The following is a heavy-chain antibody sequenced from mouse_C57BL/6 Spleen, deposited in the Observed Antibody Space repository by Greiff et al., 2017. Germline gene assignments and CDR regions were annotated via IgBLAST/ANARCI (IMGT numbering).Heavy chain of an antibody. CDR1: GYTFTSYW. D-gene: IGHD1-1*01. CDR2: ICPSDSET. CDR3: ARITSVPFAWCAY. Sequence: VQLQQPGAELVRPGSSVKLSCKASGYTFTSYWMDWVKQRPGQGLEWIGNICPSDSETHYNQKFKDKATLTVDKSSSTAYMQLSSLTSEDSAVDYCARITSVPFAWCAYWGQGTLVTVSA. V-gene: IGHV1-61*01. J-gene: IGHJ3*01.